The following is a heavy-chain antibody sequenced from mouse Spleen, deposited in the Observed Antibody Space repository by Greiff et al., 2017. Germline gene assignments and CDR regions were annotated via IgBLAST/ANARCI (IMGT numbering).Heavy chain of an antibody. CDR3: ARQGNYDPFMDY. Sequence: EVHLVESGGGLVKPGGSLKLSCAASGFTFSSYAMSWVRQTPEKRLEWVATISSGGSYTYYPDSVKGRFTISRDNAKNTLYLQMSSLRSEDTAMYYCARQGNYDPFMDYWGQGTSVTVSS. CDR2: ISSGGSYT. CDR1: GFTFSSYA. D-gene: IGHD2-4*01. J-gene: IGHJ4*01. V-gene: IGHV5-9-3*01.